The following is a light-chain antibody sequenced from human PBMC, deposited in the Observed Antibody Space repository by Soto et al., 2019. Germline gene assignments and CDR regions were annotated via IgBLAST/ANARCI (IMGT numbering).Light chain of an antibody. CDR2: DTS. J-gene: IGKJ4*01. Sequence: EMVMTQSPATLSVSPGERATLSCRASQSVSSKLAWYQQKPGQAPRLLIYDTSTRATGIPARFSGSGSGTEFTLTISSLQPEDFATYFCQQANSFPLTFGGGTKVEIK. CDR3: QQANSFPLT. V-gene: IGKV3-15*01. CDR1: QSVSSK.